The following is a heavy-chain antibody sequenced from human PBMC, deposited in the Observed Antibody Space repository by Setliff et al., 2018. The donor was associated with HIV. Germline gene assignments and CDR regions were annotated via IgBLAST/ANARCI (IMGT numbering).Heavy chain of an antibody. V-gene: IGHV1-3*01. CDR3: ARDGCSGQSCYLYNWFDP. CDR2: IKVGSGNT. Sequence: WASVKVSCKASGYSFTNHAVHWVRQAPGQRLEWMGWIKVGSGNTQYSKEFQGRVTITRDTSATTAYMELSSLTSEDTAVYYCARDGCSGQSCYLYNWFDPWGQGTLVTVSS. J-gene: IGHJ5*02. D-gene: IGHD2-15*01. CDR1: GYSFTNHA.